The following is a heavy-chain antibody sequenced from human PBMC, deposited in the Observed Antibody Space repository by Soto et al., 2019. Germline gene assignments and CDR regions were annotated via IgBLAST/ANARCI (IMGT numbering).Heavy chain of an antibody. J-gene: IGHJ6*02. Sequence: QVQLQESGPGLVRPSQTLFLTCSVSGDSISSGGFYWTWVRRHPGKGLEWIGYISFNGSTFYNPSLKSRLTISFDMSKNQSSLRLTSLTAADTAVYFCARSPGCPNAHYEFRSGLHGRDVWGRGTTGTVSS. D-gene: IGHD3-3*01. CDR2: ISFNGST. CDR1: GDSISSGGFY. V-gene: IGHV4-31*03. CDR3: ARSPGCPNAHYEFRSGLHGRDV.